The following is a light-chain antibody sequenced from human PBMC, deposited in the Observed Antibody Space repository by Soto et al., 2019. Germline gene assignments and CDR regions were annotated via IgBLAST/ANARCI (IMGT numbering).Light chain of an antibody. CDR1: TGAVTSGHY. J-gene: IGLJ2*01. CDR3: LLSYSGSAV. CDR2: DTT. V-gene: IGLV7-46*01. Sequence: QAVVTQEPSLTVSPGGTVTLTCGSSTGAVTSGHYPYWFQQKPGQAPTTLIYDTTNKQSWTPARFSGSLLGGKAALTLSGALPEDEAEYYCLLSYSGSAVFGGGTQLTVL.